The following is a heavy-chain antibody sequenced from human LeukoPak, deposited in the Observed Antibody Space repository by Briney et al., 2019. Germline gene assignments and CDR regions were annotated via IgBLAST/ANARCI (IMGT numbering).Heavy chain of an antibody. CDR1: GFSFSSYS. Sequence: PGGSLRLSCAASGFSFSSYSMNWVRQAPGKGLEWVSYINSSSSIIYYADSVKGRFTISRDNGKNSLYLQMNSLRDEDTAVYYCARVNDATDSMGYWGQGTLVTVSS. V-gene: IGHV3-48*02. CDR3: ARVNDATDSMGY. D-gene: IGHD1-1*01. CDR2: INSSSSII. J-gene: IGHJ4*02.